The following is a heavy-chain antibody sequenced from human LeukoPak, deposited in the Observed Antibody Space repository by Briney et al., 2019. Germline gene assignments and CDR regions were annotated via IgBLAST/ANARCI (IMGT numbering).Heavy chain of an antibody. CDR1: GGSFSGYY. J-gene: IGHJ4*02. V-gene: IGHV4-34*01. CDR2: INHSGST. CDR3: ARGLGSGSSPPNY. Sequence: KPSETLSLSCGVYGGSFSGYYWSWIRQPPGKGLEWIGEINHSGSTNYNPSLKSRVTISVDTSKNQFSLKLSSVTAADTAVYYCARGLGSGSSPPNYWGQGTLVTVSS. D-gene: IGHD3-10*01.